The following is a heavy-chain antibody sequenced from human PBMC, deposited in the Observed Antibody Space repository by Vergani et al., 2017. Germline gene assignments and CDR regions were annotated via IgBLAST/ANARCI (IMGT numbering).Heavy chain of an antibody. CDR3: ARDRGSGSDRWFDP. D-gene: IGHD3-10*01. CDR2: IYTSGST. CDR1: GGSFSSYY. V-gene: IGHV4-59*10. Sequence: QVQLQQWGAGLLKPSETLSLTCAVYGGSFSSYYWSWIRQPAGKGLEWIGRIYTSGSTNYNPSLKSRVTMSVDTSKNQFSLKLSSVTAADTAVYYCARDRGSGSDRWFDPWGQGTLVTVSS. J-gene: IGHJ5*02.